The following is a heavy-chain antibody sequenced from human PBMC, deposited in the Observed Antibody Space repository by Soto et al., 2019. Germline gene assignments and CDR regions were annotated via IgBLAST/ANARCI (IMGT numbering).Heavy chain of an antibody. Sequence: GASVKVSCKASGYTFSSSSMHWVRQAPGQRLEWMGWINTGNGNIKYSQKLQGRVTIVRDTSASTVYMELSSLRSEDTAVYYCSSGGWAEYFQHWGQGTLVTVSS. CDR1: GYTFSSSS. J-gene: IGHJ1*01. CDR3: SSGGWAEYFQH. V-gene: IGHV1-3*04. D-gene: IGHD6-19*01. CDR2: INTGNGNI.